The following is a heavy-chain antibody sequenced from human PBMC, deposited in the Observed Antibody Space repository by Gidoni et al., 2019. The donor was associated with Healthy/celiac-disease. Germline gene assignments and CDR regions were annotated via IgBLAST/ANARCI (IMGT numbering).Heavy chain of an antibody. D-gene: IGHD4-17*01. CDR1: GGSISSYY. J-gene: IGHJ4*02. CDR3: ARLDYGDSPDY. V-gene: IGHV4-59*01. Sequence: QVQLQESGPGLVKPSETLSLTCTVSGGSISSYYWSWIRQPPGKGLEWIGYIYYSGSTNYNPSLKSRVTISVDTSKNQFSLKLSSVTAADTAVYYCARLDYGDSPDYWGQGTLVTVSS. CDR2: IYYSGST.